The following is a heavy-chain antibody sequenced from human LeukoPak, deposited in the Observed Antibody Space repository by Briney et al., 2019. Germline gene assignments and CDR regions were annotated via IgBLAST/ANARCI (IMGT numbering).Heavy chain of an antibody. J-gene: IGHJ4*02. CDR3: ARVQDSGYDSLDY. D-gene: IGHD5-12*01. CDR2: IYYSGST. Sequence: PSETLSLTCTVSGGSISSYYWSWIRQPPGKGLEWIGYIYYSGSTNYNPSLKSRVTISVDTSKNQFSLKLSSVTAADTAVYYCARVQDSGYDSLDYWGQGTLVTVSS. V-gene: IGHV4-59*01. CDR1: GGSISSYY.